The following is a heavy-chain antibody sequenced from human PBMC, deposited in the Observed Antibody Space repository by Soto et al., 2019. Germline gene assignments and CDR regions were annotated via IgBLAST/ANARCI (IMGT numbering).Heavy chain of an antibody. CDR1: GGTFSSYT. J-gene: IGHJ3*02. D-gene: IGHD4-17*01. V-gene: IGHV1-69*04. Sequence: SVKVSCKASGGTFSSYTINWVRQAPGQGLEWMGRIIPILGIPNYAQKFQGRVTITADKSTSTVYMELSSLRSEDTAVYYCARDRTTVTTGIIGAFDIWGQGTMVTVSS. CDR2: IIPILGIP. CDR3: ARDRTTVTTGIIGAFDI.